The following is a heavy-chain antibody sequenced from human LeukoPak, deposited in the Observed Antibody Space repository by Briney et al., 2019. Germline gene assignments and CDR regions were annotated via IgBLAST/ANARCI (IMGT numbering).Heavy chain of an antibody. CDR3: VRVGSVAGSDYLDY. Sequence: PGGSLRLSCAISGFTFSNHFLDWVRQAPGKGLEWVCRSRNKAKSSTTEYAASVKGRFTISRDDSKNSLYLQMDSLKTEDTAVYYCVRVGSVAGSDYLDYWGQGTLVTVSS. CDR2: SRNKAKSSTT. V-gene: IGHV3-72*01. J-gene: IGHJ4*02. CDR1: GFTFSNHF. D-gene: IGHD6-19*01.